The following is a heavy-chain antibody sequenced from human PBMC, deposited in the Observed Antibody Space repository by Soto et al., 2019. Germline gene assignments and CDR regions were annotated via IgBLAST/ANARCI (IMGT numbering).Heavy chain of an antibody. Sequence: QVQLVESGGGVVQPGRSLRLSCAASGFTFSSYGMHWVRQAPGKGLEWVAVIWYDGSNKYYADSVKGRFTISRDNSKNTLYLQMNSLRAEDTAVYYCARDRIVGGPMYYFDYWGQGTLVTVSS. V-gene: IGHV3-33*01. CDR3: ARDRIVGGPMYYFDY. CDR2: IWYDGSNK. J-gene: IGHJ4*02. CDR1: GFTFSSYG. D-gene: IGHD1-26*01.